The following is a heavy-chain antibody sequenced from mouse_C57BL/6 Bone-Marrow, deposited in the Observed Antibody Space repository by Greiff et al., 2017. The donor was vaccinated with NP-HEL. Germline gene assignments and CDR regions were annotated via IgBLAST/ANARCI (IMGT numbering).Heavy chain of an antibody. J-gene: IGHJ2*01. V-gene: IGHV1-19*01. CDR2: INPYNGGT. D-gene: IGHD4-1*01. CDR3: ARARLGLDY. CDR1: GYTFTDYY. Sequence: VQLQQSGPVLVKPGASVKMSCKASGYTFTDYYMNWVKQSHGKSLEWIGVINPYNGGTSYNQKFKGKATLTVDKSSSTAYMELNSLTSEDSAVYYYARARLGLDYWDQGTTLTVSA.